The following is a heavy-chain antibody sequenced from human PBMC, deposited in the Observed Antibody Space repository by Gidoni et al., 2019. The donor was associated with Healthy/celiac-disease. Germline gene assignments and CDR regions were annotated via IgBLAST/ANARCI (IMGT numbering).Heavy chain of an antibody. CDR1: GGSISSGSYY. CDR2: IYTSGST. D-gene: IGHD6-19*01. V-gene: IGHV4-61*02. CDR3: AREDSSGWSDWYFDL. Sequence: QVQLQESGPGLVKPSQTLSLTCTVSGGSISSGSYYWSWIRQPAGKGLEWIGRIYTSGSTNYNPSLKSRVTISVDTSKNQFSLKLSSVTAADTAVYYCAREDSSGWSDWYFDLWGRGTLVTVSS. J-gene: IGHJ2*01.